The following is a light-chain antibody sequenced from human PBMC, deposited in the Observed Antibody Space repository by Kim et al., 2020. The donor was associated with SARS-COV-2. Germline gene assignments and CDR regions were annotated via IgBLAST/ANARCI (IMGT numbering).Light chain of an antibody. CDR2: DAS. V-gene: IGKV1-5*01. CDR1: QSINKW. J-gene: IGKJ1*01. CDR3: QQYHAYWT. Sequence: ASVGDRVTNTCRASQSINKWLAWYQQKLGTAPKLLIYDASTLESGVPSRFSGNGSETEFTLTITSLQPDDLATYYCQQYHAYWTFGQGTKVDIK.